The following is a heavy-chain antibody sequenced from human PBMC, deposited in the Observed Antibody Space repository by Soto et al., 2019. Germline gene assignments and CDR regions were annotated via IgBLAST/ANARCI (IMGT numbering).Heavy chain of an antibody. Sequence: PGGSLRLSCAASGFTFSNAWMSWVRQAPGKGLEWVGRIKSKTDGGTTDYAAPVKGRFTISRDDSKNTLYLQMNSLKTEDTAVYYCTTDLWLQYYFDYWGQGTLVTVSS. D-gene: IGHD3-10*01. V-gene: IGHV3-15*01. CDR3: TTDLWLQYYFDY. CDR2: IKSKTDGGTT. J-gene: IGHJ4*02. CDR1: GFTFSNAW.